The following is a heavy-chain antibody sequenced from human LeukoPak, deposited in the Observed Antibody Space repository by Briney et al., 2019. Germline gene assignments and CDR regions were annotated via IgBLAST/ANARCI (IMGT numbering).Heavy chain of an antibody. D-gene: IGHD5-18*01. J-gene: IGHJ4*02. Sequence: SETLSLTCTVSGFSISSGHYWGWVRQPPGAGLEWIGSVYQSGTTYYNPSLKSRVTTSVDMSKNQFTLRLRPVTAADTAVYYCARIFIRNGYSSYFDCWGQGTLVTVPS. CDR2: VYQSGTT. V-gene: IGHV4-38-2*02. CDR3: ARIFIRNGYSSYFDC. CDR1: GFSISSGHY.